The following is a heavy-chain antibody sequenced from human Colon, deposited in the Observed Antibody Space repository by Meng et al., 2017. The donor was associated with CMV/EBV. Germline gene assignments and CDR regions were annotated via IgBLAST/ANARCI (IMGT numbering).Heavy chain of an antibody. CDR1: GYTFADYD. Sequence: ASVKVSCKTSGYTFADYDLNWVRQAPGQGLEWMGWISPHSGNTKYAQNLQGRVTMTTDTSTTTAYLELRSLRSDDTAVYYCARDQGWYTRPLAVWGQGTLVTVSS. CDR2: ISPHSGNT. J-gene: IGHJ4*01. CDR3: ARDQGWYTRPLAV. V-gene: IGHV1-18*01. D-gene: IGHD1-14*01.